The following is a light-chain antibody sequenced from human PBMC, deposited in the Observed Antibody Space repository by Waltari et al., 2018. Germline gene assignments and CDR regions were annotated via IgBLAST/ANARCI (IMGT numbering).Light chain of an antibody. J-gene: IGKJ1*01. CDR2: AAS. Sequence: EVVLTQSPGTLSFSPGERPTLPCRAGQGVSKYLAWYQQRPGQAPRLLIYAASTRATGIPDRFSGSGYGTDFSLTISRLEPEDFAVYYCQNHERLPAKFGQGTKVEIK. CDR3: QNHERLPAK. CDR1: QGVSKY. V-gene: IGKV3-20*01.